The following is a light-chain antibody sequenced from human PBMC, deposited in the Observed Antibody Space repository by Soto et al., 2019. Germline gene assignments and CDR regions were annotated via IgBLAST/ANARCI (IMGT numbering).Light chain of an antibody. CDR2: LGS. J-gene: IGKJ2*01. V-gene: IGKV2-28*01. Sequence: DIVMTQSPLSLPVTPGEPASISCRSSQSLLHSHGYNYLDWYLQKPGQSPQLLIYLGSNRASGVPDKFSGSGSGKNFTLKVSRVEAEYCGIYYCMQARQSPYSCGQRTKLEIK. CDR1: QSLLHSHGYNY. CDR3: MQARQSPYS.